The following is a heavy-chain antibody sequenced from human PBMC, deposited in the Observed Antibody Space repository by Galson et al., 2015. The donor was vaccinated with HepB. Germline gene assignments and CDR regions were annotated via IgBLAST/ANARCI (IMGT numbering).Heavy chain of an antibody. J-gene: IGHJ5*02. CDR3: ARLVGQQLARGWFAP. V-gene: IGHV1-18*01. Sequence: SCKASGYTFTSYGISWVRQAPGQGLEWMGWISAYNGNTNYAQKLQGRVTMTTDTSTSTAYMELRSLRSDDTAVYYCARLVGQQLARGWFAPWAQGPLVTASS. D-gene: IGHD6-13*01. CDR1: GYTFTSYG. CDR2: ISAYNGNT.